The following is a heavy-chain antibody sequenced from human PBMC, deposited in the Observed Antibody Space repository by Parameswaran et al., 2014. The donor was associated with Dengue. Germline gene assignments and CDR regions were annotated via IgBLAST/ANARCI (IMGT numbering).Heavy chain of an antibody. CDR2: SALTMVT. V-gene: IGHV1-18*01. D-gene: IGHD6-13*01. CDR3: ARGRAAAGTPGDDY. Sequence: VRQALDKGLSGWDGSALTMVTQTNAQKLQGRVTMTTDTSTSTAYMELRSLRSDDTAVYYCARGRAAAGTPGDDYWGQGTLVTVSS. J-gene: IGHJ4*02.